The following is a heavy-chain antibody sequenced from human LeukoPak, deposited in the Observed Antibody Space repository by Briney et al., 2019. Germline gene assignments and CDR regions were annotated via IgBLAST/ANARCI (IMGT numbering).Heavy chain of an antibody. J-gene: IGHJ4*02. D-gene: IGHD6-13*01. CDR3: GIAAAGAFDY. V-gene: IGHV1-18*01. CDR2: ISAYNGNT. CDR1: GYTFTSYG. Sequence: ASVKVSCKPSGYTFTSYGISWVRQAPGQGLEWMGWISAYNGNTNYAQKLQGRVTMTTDTSTSTAYMELRSLRSDDTAVYYCGIAAAGAFDYWGQGTLVTVSS.